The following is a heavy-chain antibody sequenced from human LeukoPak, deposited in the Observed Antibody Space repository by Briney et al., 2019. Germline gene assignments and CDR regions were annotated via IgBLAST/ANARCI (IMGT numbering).Heavy chain of an antibody. Sequence: SETLSLTCTVSGGSISSYYWIWIRQPPGKGLEWIGYIYYSGSTNYNPSLESRLTISVDTSKNQFSLKLSSVTAADTAVYYCARDQGSGIWDTALVNWGQETLVTVSS. V-gene: IGHV4-59*01. CDR2: IYYSGST. D-gene: IGHD5-18*01. CDR1: GGSISSYY. CDR3: ARDQGSGIWDTALVN. J-gene: IGHJ4*02.